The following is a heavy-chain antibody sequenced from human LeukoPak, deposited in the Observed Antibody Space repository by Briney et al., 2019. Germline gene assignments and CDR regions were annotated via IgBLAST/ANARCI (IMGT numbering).Heavy chain of an antibody. CDR3: ARRKTYYYDSSGYYDGYYFDY. CDR2: INHSGST. V-gene: IGHV4-34*01. Sequence: SETLSLTCAVYGGSFSGYYWSWIRQPPGKGLEWIGEINHSGSTNYNPSLKSRVTISVDTSKNQFSLKLSSVTAADTAVYYCARRKTYYYDSSGYYDGYYFDYWGQGTLVTVSS. D-gene: IGHD3-22*01. J-gene: IGHJ4*02. CDR1: GGSFSGYY.